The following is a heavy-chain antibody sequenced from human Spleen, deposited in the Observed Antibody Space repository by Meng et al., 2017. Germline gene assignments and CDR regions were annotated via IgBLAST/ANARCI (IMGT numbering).Heavy chain of an antibody. V-gene: IGHV7-4-1*02. Sequence: VQVVQSGSELKKPGASLKLSCKASGYTFTTYNLHWVRQAPGQGLEWMGWINTESGSPRSAQGFTGRFVFSLDTSVSTAYLDISSLKADDTAVYFCARGPRGGWFDHWGQGTLVTVSS. CDR1: GYTFTTYN. CDR2: INTESGSP. CDR3: ARGPRGGWFDH. D-gene: IGHD2-15*01. J-gene: IGHJ5*02.